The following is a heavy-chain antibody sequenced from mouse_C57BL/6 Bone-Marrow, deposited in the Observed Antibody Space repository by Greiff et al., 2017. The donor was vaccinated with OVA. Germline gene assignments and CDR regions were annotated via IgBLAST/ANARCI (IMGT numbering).Heavy chain of an antibody. CDR2: IWRGGST. CDR3: AKNRGQLRPSAIDY. D-gene: IGHD3-2*02. V-gene: IGHV2-5*01. J-gene: IGHJ4*01. CDR1: GFSLTSYG. Sequence: VQLKESGPGLVQPSQSLSITCTVSGFSLTSYGVHWVRQSPGKGLEWLGVIWRGGSTDYNAAFMSRLSITKDNSKSQVFFKMNSLQADDTAIYYCAKNRGQLRPSAIDYWGQGTSVTVSS.